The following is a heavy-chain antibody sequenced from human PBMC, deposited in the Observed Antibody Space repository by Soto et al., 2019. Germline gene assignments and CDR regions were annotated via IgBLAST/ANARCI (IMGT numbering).Heavy chain of an antibody. V-gene: IGHV1-46*01. Sequence: ASVKVSCKASGYTLTNYYMHWVRQAPGQGLEWMGIINPASGSTHYNPSLQNRVTISIDTSKNQVSLKVNSVTAADTAVYYCARDHPHSYGVYYFDYWGQGTPVTVSS. CDR2: INPASGST. CDR3: ARDHPHSYGVYYFDY. J-gene: IGHJ4*02. D-gene: IGHD5-18*01. CDR1: GYTLTNYY.